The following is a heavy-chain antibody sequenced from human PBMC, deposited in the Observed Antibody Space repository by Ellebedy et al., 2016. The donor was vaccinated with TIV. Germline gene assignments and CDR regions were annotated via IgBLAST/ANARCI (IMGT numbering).Heavy chain of an antibody. D-gene: IGHD3-10*01. CDR1: GFTFTSYL. J-gene: IGHJ4*02. CDR3: ARDSFLGGFGELSTPGWDY. V-gene: IGHV3-7*01. CDR2: IKEEGSEK. Sequence: PGGFLRLSCAASGFTFTSYLMSLVRQAPGKGLEWVANIKEEGSEKYYVDSVKGRFTISRDNAKNSLYLQMNSLRAEDTAVYYCARDSFLGGFGELSTPGWDYWGQGILVTVSS.